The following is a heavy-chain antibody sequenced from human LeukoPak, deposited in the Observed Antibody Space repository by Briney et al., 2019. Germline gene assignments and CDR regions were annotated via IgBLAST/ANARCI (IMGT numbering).Heavy chain of an antibody. V-gene: IGHV3-21*01. CDR2: ITTTNSHI. D-gene: IGHD6-19*01. J-gene: IGHJ4*02. CDR3: ARVGYSSGWYFDY. Sequence: GGSLRLSCAASGFTFSSYPMSWVRQAPGKGLEWVSYITTTNSHIYYGDSVKGRFTISRDNAKNSLYLQMNSLRAEDTAVYYCARVGYSSGWYFDYWGQGTLVTVSS. CDR1: GFTFSSYP.